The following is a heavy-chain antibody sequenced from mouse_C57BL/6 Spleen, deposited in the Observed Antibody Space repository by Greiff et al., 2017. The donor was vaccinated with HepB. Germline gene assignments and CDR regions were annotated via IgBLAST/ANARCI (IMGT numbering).Heavy chain of an antibody. V-gene: IGHV1-54*01. Sequence: QVQLQQSGAELVRPGTSVKVSCKASGYAFTNYLIEWVKQRPGQGLEWIGVINPGSGGTNYNEKFKGKATLTADKSSSTAYMQLSSLTSEDSAVYFCARWGGYYDYDEDYWGQGTTLTVSS. CDR1: GYAFTNYL. CDR2: INPGSGGT. CDR3: ARWGGYYDYDEDY. J-gene: IGHJ2*01. D-gene: IGHD2-4*01.